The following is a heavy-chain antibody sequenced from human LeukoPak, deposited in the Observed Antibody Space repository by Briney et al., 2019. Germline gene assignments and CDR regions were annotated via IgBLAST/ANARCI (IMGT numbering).Heavy chain of an antibody. CDR3: ARGREDIVVVPAANRPFDP. J-gene: IGHJ5*02. CDR2: INHSGST. D-gene: IGHD2-2*01. Sequence: SETLSLTCAVYGGSFSGYYWSWIRQPPGKVLEWIGEINHSGSTNYNPSLKSRVTISVDTSKNQFSLKLSSVTAADTAVYYCARGREDIVVVPAANRPFDPWGQGTLVTVSS. CDR1: GGSFSGYY. V-gene: IGHV4-34*01.